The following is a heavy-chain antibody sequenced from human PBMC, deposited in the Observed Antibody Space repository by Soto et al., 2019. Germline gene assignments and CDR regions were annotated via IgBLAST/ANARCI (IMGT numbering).Heavy chain of an antibody. J-gene: IGHJ5*01. V-gene: IGHV3-21*01. CDR2: ISSTSKYI. Sequence: EVQLVESGGGLVKPGGSLRVSCAASGFTFSNYSMNWVRQAPGKGLEWVSSISSTSKYIYYADSVKGRFTSSRDNAKKSLQPQMNSLRAEDTAVYYCARGLSSGWFDYWGQGTLVTVSA. D-gene: IGHD6-19*01. CDR1: GFTFSNYS. CDR3: ARGLSSGWFDY.